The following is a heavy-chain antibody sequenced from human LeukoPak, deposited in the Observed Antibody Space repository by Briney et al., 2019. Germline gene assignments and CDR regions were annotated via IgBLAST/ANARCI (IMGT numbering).Heavy chain of an antibody. CDR1: GYTLKTYG. CDR2: INAYNGNT. Sequence: GASVTVSCKASGYTLKTYGISWVRQAPGQGLEWMGWINAYNGNTKFAQNFQGRVTMTTDTSTNTAHMELRSLKSDDTAVYYCATGSITMIRGVTYFYYGMDVWGQGTTVTVSS. D-gene: IGHD3-10*01. J-gene: IGHJ6*02. V-gene: IGHV1-18*01. CDR3: ATGSITMIRGVTYFYYGMDV.